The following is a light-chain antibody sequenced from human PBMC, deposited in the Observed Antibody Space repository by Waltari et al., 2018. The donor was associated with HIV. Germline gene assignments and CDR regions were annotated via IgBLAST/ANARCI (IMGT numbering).Light chain of an antibody. CDR3: QVWHSNSDHVV. Sequence: SSVLTQPPSASAAPGQTASMTFEGNKSSSQCRHWYQQRPGQAPALVVHDDSDRPSGIPERFSGSNSGNTATLTISRVEAGDEADYYCQVWHSNSDHVVFGGGTKLTVL. V-gene: IGLV3-21*02. J-gene: IGLJ2*01. CDR2: DDS. CDR1: KSSSQC.